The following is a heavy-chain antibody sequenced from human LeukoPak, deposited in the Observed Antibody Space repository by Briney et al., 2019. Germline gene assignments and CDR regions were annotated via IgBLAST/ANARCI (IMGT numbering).Heavy chain of an antibody. CDR3: GRDIFRGPVDY. CDR2: INSDGSST. Sequence: PGGSLRLSCAASGFTFSSYWMHWVRQAPGKGLVWVSRINSDGSSTSYADSVKGRFTISRDNAKNTLYLQMNSLRAEDTAVYYCGRDIFRGPVDYWGQGTLVTVSS. CDR1: GFTFSSYW. V-gene: IGHV3-74*01. D-gene: IGHD3-9*01. J-gene: IGHJ4*02.